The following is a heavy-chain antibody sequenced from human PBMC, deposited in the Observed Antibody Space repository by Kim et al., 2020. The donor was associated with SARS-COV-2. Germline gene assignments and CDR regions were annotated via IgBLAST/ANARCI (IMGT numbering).Heavy chain of an antibody. Sequence: SETLSLTCTVSGGSISSYTYYWGWIRQPPGKGLDWIGSIYYSGSTFYNPSLKSRVTISVDTSRNQFSLKLSSVTAAATAVYYCARDGRHSSFDYWGQGTLVTVSS. CDR3: ARDGRHSSFDY. CDR2: IYYSGST. J-gene: IGHJ4*02. V-gene: IGHV4-39*07. CDR1: GGSISSYTYY. D-gene: IGHD6-19*01.